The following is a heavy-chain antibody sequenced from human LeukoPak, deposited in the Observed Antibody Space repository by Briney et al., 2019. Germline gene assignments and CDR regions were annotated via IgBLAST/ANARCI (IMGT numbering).Heavy chain of an antibody. J-gene: IGHJ4*02. D-gene: IGHD1-26*01. CDR2: VDPEDGET. V-gene: IGHV1-69-2*01. Sequence: ATVKISCKASGYTFTDYYMHWVQQAPGKGLEWMGRVDPEDGETIYAEKFQGRVTITADTSTDTAYMELSSLRSEDTAVYYCATVWGSGTPKVDYWGQGTLVTVSS. CDR1: GYTFTDYY. CDR3: ATVWGSGTPKVDY.